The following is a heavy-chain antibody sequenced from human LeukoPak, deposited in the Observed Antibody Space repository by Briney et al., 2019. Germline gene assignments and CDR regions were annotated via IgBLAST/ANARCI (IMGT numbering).Heavy chain of an antibody. D-gene: IGHD2-2*01. Sequence: GASVKVSCKASGYTFTGYYMHWVRQAPGQGLEWMGWINPNSGGTNYAQKFQGRVTMTRDTSISTAYMELSSLRSEDTAVYYCARDARHRYCSSTSCYRGWFDPWGQGTLVTVSS. CDR3: ARDARHRYCSSTSCYRGWFDP. CDR1: GYTFTGYY. CDR2: INPNSGGT. V-gene: IGHV1-2*02. J-gene: IGHJ5*02.